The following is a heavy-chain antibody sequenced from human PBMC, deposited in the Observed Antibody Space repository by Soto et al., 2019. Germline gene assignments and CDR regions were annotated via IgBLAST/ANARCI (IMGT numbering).Heavy chain of an antibody. D-gene: IGHD3-3*01. CDR1: GFTFSSYW. J-gene: IGHJ6*02. V-gene: IGHV3-7*01. CDR2: IKQDGSEK. Sequence: GGSLRLSCAASGFTFSSYWMSWVRQAPGKGLEWVANIKQDGSEKYYVDSVKGRFTISRDNAKNSLYLQMNSLRAEDTAVYYCARGITIFGVVIFCGMDVWGQGTTVTVSS. CDR3: ARGITIFGVVIFCGMDV.